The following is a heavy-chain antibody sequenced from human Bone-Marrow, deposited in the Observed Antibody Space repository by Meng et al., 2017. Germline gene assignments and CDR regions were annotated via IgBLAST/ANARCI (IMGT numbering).Heavy chain of an antibody. Sequence: VQLVQSGAEVKKPGALVKVSCKASGYSFTTSIMHWVRQAPGQRLEWMGWINAGDGNTKYSQKFQGRVTITSDTSANTAYMELSSLRSEDTAVYYCARDRMIWFGELLYNWFDPWGQGTLVTVSS. D-gene: IGHD3-10*01. CDR3: ARDRMIWFGELLYNWFDP. J-gene: IGHJ5*02. CDR1: GYSFTTSI. CDR2: INAGDGNT. V-gene: IGHV1-3*01.